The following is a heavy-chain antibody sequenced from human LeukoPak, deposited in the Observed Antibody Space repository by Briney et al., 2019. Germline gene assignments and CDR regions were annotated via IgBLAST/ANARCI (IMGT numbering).Heavy chain of an antibody. J-gene: IGHJ4*02. Sequence: GGSLRLSCAASGSTLVDYAMHWVRQPPGKGLEWVSLISGSGTTTYYTDSVKGRFTISRDNSRNSLYLQMNSLRTEDTAFYYCARDLKDCSGGSCYSGTPGGYWGQGTVVIVSS. D-gene: IGHD2-15*01. V-gene: IGHV3-43*02. CDR3: ARDLKDCSGGSCYSGTPGGY. CDR2: ISGSGTTT. CDR1: GSTLVDYA.